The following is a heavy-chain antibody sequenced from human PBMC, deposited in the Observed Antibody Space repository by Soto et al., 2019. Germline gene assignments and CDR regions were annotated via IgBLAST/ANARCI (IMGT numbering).Heavy chain of an antibody. Sequence: EVQLVESGGVVVQPGGSLRLSCAASGFTFDDYTMHWVRQAPGKGLEWVSRISGDGSSTTYADSVRGRFTISRDNAKNTVYLQMDSLSAEDTAVYYCARSLPGTYGAFDLWGQGTMVTVSS. D-gene: IGHD1-7*01. J-gene: IGHJ3*01. CDR1: GFTFDDYT. V-gene: IGHV3-74*02. CDR2: ISGDGSST. CDR3: ARSLPGTYGAFDL.